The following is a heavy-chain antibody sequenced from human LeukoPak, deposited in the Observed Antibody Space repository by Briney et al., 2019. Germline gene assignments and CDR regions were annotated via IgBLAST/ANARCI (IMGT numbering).Heavy chain of an antibody. CDR1: GFTFSSYW. CDR2: INQDGSLK. J-gene: IGHJ4*02. CDR3: ARGGAARPDY. V-gene: IGHV3-7*01. D-gene: IGHD6-6*01. Sequence: GGSLRLSCAASGFTFSSYWMTWVRQAPGKGLEWVANINQDGSLKYYVDSVKGRFTISRDNAKNSLYLQMNSLRAEDTAVYYCARGGAARPDYWGRGTLVSVSS.